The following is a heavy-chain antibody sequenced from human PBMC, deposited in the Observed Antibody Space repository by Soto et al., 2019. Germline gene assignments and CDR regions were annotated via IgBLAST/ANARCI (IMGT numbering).Heavy chain of an antibody. CDR1: GFTFSSYA. V-gene: IGHV3-23*01. CDR2: ISGSGGST. J-gene: IGHJ4*02. CDR3: AKDRDRSMVRGVSLFDY. Sequence: GGALRLSCAASGFTFSSYAMSWVRQAPGKGLKWVSAISGSGGSTYYADSVKGRFTISRDNSKNTLYLQMNSLRAEDTVVYYCAKDRDRSMVRGVSLFDYWGQGTLVTVS. D-gene: IGHD3-10*01.